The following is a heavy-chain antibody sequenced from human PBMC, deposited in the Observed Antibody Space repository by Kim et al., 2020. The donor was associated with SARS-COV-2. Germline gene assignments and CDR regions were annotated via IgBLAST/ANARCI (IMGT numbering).Heavy chain of an antibody. CDR1: GFTFSSYA. CDR3: AREGGTVAGNSGFDY. D-gene: IGHD1-1*01. J-gene: IGHJ4*02. CDR2: LSYGGSDK. V-gene: IGHV3-30*04. Sequence: GGSLRLSCAASGFTFSSYAMHWVRQAPGKGLEWVTFLSYGGSDKLYADSVRGRFTVSRDNSKNTLYLQMNSLRTEDTAIYYCAREGGTVAGNSGFDYWGLGALVTVP.